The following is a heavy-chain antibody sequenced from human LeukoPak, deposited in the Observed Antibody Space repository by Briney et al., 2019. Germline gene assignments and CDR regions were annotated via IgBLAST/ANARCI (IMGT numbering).Heavy chain of an antibody. CDR2: IWYDGSNK. CDR1: GFTFSSYA. D-gene: IGHD3-22*01. CDR3: AKDLSSGLEFDY. Sequence: PGGSLRLSCAASGFTFSSYAMSWVRQAPGKGLEWVAVIWYDGSNKYYADSVKGRFTISRDNSKNTLYLQMNSLRAEDTAVYYCAKDLSSGLEFDYWGQGTLVTVPS. V-gene: IGHV3-33*06. J-gene: IGHJ4*02.